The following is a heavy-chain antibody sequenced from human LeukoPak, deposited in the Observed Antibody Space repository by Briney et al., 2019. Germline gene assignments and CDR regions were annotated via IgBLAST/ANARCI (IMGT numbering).Heavy chain of an antibody. Sequence: ASVKVSCKASGYTFTNFGISWVRQAPGQGLEWMGWITPYNGNTNYAQTLQGRVTTTTDTSTSTAYMELRSLRSDDTAVYYCARGRTYYYDKSGINWFDPWGQGTPVTVSS. J-gene: IGHJ5*02. CDR3: ARGRTYYYDKSGINWFDP. V-gene: IGHV1-18*01. D-gene: IGHD3-22*01. CDR2: ITPYNGNT. CDR1: GYTFTNFG.